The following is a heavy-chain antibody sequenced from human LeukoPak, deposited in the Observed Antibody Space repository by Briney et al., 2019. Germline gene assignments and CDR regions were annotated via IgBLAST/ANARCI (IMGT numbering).Heavy chain of an antibody. CDR1: GFTVSSNY. J-gene: IGHJ4*02. CDR2: IYSGGST. CDR3: ARDVGDYYYDSSGYRDY. V-gene: IGHV3-66*01. D-gene: IGHD3-22*01. Sequence: GGSLRLSCAASGFTVSSNYMSWVRQAPGKGLEWVSVIYSGGSTYYADSVKGRFTISRDNSKNTLYLQMNSLRAEDTAVYYCARDVGDYYYDSSGYRDYWGQGTLVTVSS.